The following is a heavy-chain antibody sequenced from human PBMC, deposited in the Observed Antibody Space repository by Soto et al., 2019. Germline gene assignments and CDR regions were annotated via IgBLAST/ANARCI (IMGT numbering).Heavy chain of an antibody. CDR3: ARAYSSSDTSYYYYYYYMDV. Sequence: GGSLRLSCAASGFTFSSYGMHWVRQAPGKGLEWVAVIWYDGSNKYYADSVKGRFTISRDNSKNTLYLQMNSLRAEDTAVYYCARAYSSSDTSYYYYYYYMDVWGKGTTVTVSS. D-gene: IGHD6-6*01. CDR2: IWYDGSNK. V-gene: IGHV3-33*01. CDR1: GFTFSSYG. J-gene: IGHJ6*03.